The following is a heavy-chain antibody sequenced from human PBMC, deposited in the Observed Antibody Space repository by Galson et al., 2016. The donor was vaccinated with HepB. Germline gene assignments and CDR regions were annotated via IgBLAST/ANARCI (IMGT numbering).Heavy chain of an antibody. CDR3: AKGDDFWSGYYGGL. D-gene: IGHD3-3*01. J-gene: IGHJ4*02. V-gene: IGHV3-23*01. CDR2: ISGSGGST. CDR1: GFTFRSYA. Sequence: SLRLSCAASGFTFRSYAMTWVRQAPGKGLEWVSTISGSGGSTYHADSVKGRFTISRDNSKNTLYLRMNSLRAEDTAVYYCAKGDDFWSGYYGGLWGQGTLVTVSS.